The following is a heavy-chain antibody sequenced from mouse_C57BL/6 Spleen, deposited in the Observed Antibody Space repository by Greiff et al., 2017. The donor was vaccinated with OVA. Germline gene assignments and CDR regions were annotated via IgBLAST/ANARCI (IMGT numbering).Heavy chain of an antibody. J-gene: IGHJ1*03. CDR2: IYPGSGST. CDR3: ARWAYYGSSQGYFDV. D-gene: IGHD1-1*01. V-gene: IGHV1-55*01. CDR1: GYTFTSYW. Sequence: QVQLQQPGAELVKPGASVKMSCKASGYTFTSYWITWVKQRPGQGLEWIGDIYPGSGSTNYNEKFKSKATLTVDTSSSTAYMQLSSLTSEDSAVYYGARWAYYGSSQGYFDVWGTGTTVTVSS.